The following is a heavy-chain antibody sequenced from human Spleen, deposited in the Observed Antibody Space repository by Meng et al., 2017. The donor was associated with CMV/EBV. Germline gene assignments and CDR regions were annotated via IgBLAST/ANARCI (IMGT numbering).Heavy chain of an antibody. J-gene: IGHJ6*02. V-gene: IGHV4-34*01. CDR3: ARGDDIVVVPAATVDFGSLGMDV. CDR2: INHSGSA. Sequence: SETLSLTCAVYSGSFGSFYWSWIRQPPGKGLEWIGTINHSGSANYNPSLKRRVTISPDTSNNQFSLRLTSVTAADTAVYYCARGDDIVVVPAATVDFGSLGMDVWGQGTTVTVSS. D-gene: IGHD2-2*01. CDR1: SGSFGSFY.